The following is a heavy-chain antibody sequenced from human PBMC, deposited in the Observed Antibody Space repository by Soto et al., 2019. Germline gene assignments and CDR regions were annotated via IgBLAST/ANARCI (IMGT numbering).Heavy chain of an antibody. CDR1: GFTFSSYG. Sequence: QVQLVESGGGVVQPGRSLRLSCAASGFTFSSYGMHWVRQAPGKGLEWVAVISYDGSNKYYADSVKGRFTISRDNSKNTLYLQMNSLRAEDTAVYYCAKAKQQLIETVRNYFDYWGQGTLVTVSS. V-gene: IGHV3-30*18. CDR3: AKAKQQLIETVRNYFDY. J-gene: IGHJ4*02. D-gene: IGHD6-13*01. CDR2: ISYDGSNK.